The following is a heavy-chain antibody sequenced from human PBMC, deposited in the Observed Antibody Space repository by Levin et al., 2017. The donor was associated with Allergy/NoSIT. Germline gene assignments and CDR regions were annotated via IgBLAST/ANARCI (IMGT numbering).Heavy chain of an antibody. Sequence: GESLKISCTTSGFTFGDYAMNWFRQAPGKGLEWVGLIRNKAYGGTIEYAASVRGRFTISRDDSTSIAYLEMNSLETEDTAVYYCTRILSTSGSRCFDVWGQGALVIVSS. CDR2: IRNKAYGGTI. CDR1: GFTFGDYA. CDR3: TRILSTSGSRCFDV. J-gene: IGHJ4*02. D-gene: IGHD1-26*01. V-gene: IGHV3-49*03.